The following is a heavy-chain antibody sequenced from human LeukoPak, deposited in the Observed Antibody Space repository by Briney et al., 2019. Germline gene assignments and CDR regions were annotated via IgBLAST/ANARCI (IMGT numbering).Heavy chain of an antibody. CDR1: GFTFSGSA. J-gene: IGHJ4*02. D-gene: IGHD3-10*01. CDR3: TSKAGDDY. Sequence: GGSLKLSCAASGFTFSGSAMNWVRQASGKGLEWVGRIRSKANSTAKAYAASVKGRFTISRDDSKNTAYLQMNSLKTEDTAVYYCTSKAGDDYWGQGTLVTVSS. V-gene: IGHV3-73*01. CDR2: IRSKANSTAK.